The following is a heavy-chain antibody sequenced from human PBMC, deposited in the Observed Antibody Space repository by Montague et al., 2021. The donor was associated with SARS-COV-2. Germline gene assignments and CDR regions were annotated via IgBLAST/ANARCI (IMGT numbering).Heavy chain of an antibody. CDR2: IYYSGST. J-gene: IGHJ4*02. V-gene: IGHV4-31*03. D-gene: IGHD3-3*01. Sequence: TLSLTCTVSGGSISSGGYYWSWIRQHPGKGLEWIGYIYYSGSTYYNPSLKSRVTISVDTSKNQFSLKLSSVTAADTAVYYCARATRITIFGVVNQFDYWGQRTLVTVSS. CDR3: ARATRITIFGVVNQFDY. CDR1: GGSISSGGYY.